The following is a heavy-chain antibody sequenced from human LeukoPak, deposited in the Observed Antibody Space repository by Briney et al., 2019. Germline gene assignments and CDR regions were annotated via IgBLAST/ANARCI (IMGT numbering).Heavy chain of an antibody. V-gene: IGHV4-61*01. Sequence: SETLSLTCTVSGGSVSSGSYYWSWIRQPPGKGLEWIGYIYYSGSTNYNPSLKSRVTISVDTSKTQFSLKLSSVTAADTAVYFCARADSRGYYRIDYSHYWGQGTLVTVSS. CDR1: GGSVSSGSYY. J-gene: IGHJ4*02. D-gene: IGHD3-22*01. CDR2: IYYSGST. CDR3: ARADSRGYYRIDYSHY.